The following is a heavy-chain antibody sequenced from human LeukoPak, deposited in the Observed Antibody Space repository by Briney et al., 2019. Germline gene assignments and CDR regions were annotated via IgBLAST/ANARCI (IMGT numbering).Heavy chain of an antibody. D-gene: IGHD6-19*01. CDR2: ISPSSGGT. J-gene: IGHJ3*02. CDR3: ARGGRVAGPFI. CDR1: GYTFTGYY. V-gene: IGHV1-2*02. Sequence: ASVKVSCKASGYTFTGYYIHWVRQAPGQGLEWMGWISPSSGGTKYAQKLQGRVTMTRDTSISTAYMELSRLRSDDTAVYYCARGGRVAGPFIWGQGTMVTVSS.